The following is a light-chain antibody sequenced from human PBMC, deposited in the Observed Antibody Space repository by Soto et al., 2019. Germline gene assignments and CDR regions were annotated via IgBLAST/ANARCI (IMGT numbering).Light chain of an antibody. V-gene: IGLV2-14*01. CDR1: SSDVGAYNY. J-gene: IGLJ3*02. CDR3: CSYAGSHTWV. CDR2: QVS. Sequence: QSALTQPASVSGSPGQSITISCTGTSSDVGAYNYVSWFQQHPGKAPKLMIFQVSNRPSGVSDRFSGSKSGNTASLTISGLQAEDEADYYCCSYAGSHTWVFGGGTKLTVL.